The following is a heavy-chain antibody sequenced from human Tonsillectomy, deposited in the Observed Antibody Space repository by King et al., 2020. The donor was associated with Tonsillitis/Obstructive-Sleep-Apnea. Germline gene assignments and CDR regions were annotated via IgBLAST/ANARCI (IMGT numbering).Heavy chain of an antibody. CDR2: ISGDGGST. CDR1: GFTFDDYA. J-gene: IGHJ4*02. CDR3: AKDYSCNGAVWNDY. V-gene: IGHV3-43*02. Sequence: VQLVESGGGVVQPGGSLRLSCAASGFTFDDYAMHWVRQAPGKGLQWVSLISGDGGSTYYADSVKGRFTISRDNSKNSLYLQMSSLRTEDTALYYCAKDYSCNGAVWNDYWGQGTLVTVSS. D-gene: IGHD3-16*01.